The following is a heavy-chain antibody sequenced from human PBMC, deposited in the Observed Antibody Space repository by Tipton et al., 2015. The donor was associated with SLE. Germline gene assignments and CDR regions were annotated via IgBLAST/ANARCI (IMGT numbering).Heavy chain of an antibody. J-gene: IGHJ4*02. Sequence: LACTVSGASISDYYWSWIRQSAGEGLEWIGHIYTSGSTDYNPSLKIRVTMSVDTSKSQFSLKLSSVTAADTAIYYCARVLYSGGYFDYWGQGTLVNVSS. D-gene: IGHD2-21*01. CDR2: IYTSGST. V-gene: IGHV4-4*07. CDR1: GASISDYY. CDR3: ARVLYSGGYFDY.